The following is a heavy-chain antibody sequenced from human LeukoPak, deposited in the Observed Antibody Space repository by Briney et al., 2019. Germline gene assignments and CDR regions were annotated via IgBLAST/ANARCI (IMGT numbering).Heavy chain of an antibody. CDR1: GFTFNNYW. CDR3: ARVSSAGYSSGWSPFQH. V-gene: IGHV3-7*01. Sequence: GGSLRLSCAASGFTFNNYWMSWVRQAPGKGLEWVANIKQDGSEKYYVDSVKGRFTISRDNAKNSLYLQMNSLRAEDTAVYYCARVSSAGYSSGWSPFQHWGQGTLVTVSS. CDR2: IKQDGSEK. J-gene: IGHJ1*01. D-gene: IGHD6-19*01.